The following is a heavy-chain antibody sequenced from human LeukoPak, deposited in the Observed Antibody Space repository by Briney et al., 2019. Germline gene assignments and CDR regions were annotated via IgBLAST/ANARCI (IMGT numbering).Heavy chain of an antibody. CDR1: GYIFTSFY. CDR2: INPRGGVT. D-gene: IGHD3-3*01. J-gene: IGHJ5*02. V-gene: IGHV1-46*01. Sequence: ASVKVSCKASGYIFTSFYIHWVRQVPGQGPEWMGVINPRGGVTSYPQKFQGRVTVTRDTSTSTVYVELGSLTSEDTAVYYCARDSRITIFGVAINWFDPWGQGTLVTVSS. CDR3: ARDSRITIFGVAINWFDP.